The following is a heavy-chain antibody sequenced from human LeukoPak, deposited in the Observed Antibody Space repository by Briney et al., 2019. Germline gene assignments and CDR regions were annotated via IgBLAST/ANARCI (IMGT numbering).Heavy chain of an antibody. CDR2: IYYSGNT. D-gene: IGHD4-17*01. J-gene: IGHJ3*02. Sequence: SETLSLTCTVSGGSIRSSSYYWGWIRQPPGKGLEWIGSIYYSGNTYYYPPLKSRVTISVDTSKNQFSLRLSSVTAADTAVYYCARHAPIKTTVTTSHAFYIWGQGTMVTVSS. CDR1: GGSIRSSSYY. CDR3: ARHAPIKTTVTTSHAFYI. V-gene: IGHV4-39*01.